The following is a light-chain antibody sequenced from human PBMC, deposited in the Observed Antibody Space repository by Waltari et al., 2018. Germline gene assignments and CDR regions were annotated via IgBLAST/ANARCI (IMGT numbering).Light chain of an antibody. CDR3: QQYYITPLS. CDR1: QSLFYSSNNKNY. CDR2: WAS. Sequence: DVVMIQSPDFLAVSLGERATIPCKSSQSLFYSSNNKNYFAWYQQKPGQPPKLLIYWASTRESGVPDRFSGSGSGTDFTLTISSLQAQDVAIYFCQQYYITPLSFGGGTRVEIK. V-gene: IGKV4-1*01. J-gene: IGKJ4*01.